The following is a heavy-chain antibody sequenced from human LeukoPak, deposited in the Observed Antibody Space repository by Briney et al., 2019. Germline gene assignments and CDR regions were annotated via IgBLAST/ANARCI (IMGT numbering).Heavy chain of an antibody. V-gene: IGHV4-59*12. D-gene: IGHD6-6*01. J-gene: IGHJ5*02. CDR1: GGSISSYY. Sequence: NPSETLSLTCTVSGGSISSYYWSWIRQPPGKGLEWIGYIYYSGSTNYNPSLKSRVTISVDTSKNQFSLKLSSVTAADTAVYYCARDQWKGGVAALPDTNWFDPWGQGTLVTVSS. CDR3: ARDQWKGGVAALPDTNWFDP. CDR2: IYYSGST.